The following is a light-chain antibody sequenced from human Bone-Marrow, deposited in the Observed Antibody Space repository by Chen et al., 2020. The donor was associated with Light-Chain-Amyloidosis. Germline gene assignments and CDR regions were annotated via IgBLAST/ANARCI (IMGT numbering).Light chain of an antibody. CDR3: SSYTSSRTLV. V-gene: IGLV2-14*03. CDR1: SSDVGGYNH. J-gene: IGLJ2*01. CDR2: DVS. Sequence: QSALTQPASVSGSPGQSITISCTGTSSDVGGYNHVSWYQQHPGKAPKLMIYDVSNRPSGVSNRFSGSKSGNTASLTISVLQAEDEADYYCSSYTSSRTLVFGGGTKLTVL.